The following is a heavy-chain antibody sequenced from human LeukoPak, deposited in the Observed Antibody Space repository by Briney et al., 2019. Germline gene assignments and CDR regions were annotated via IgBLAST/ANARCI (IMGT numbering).Heavy chain of an antibody. V-gene: IGHV3-21*01. J-gene: IGHJ4*02. CDR1: EFTFSTNS. D-gene: IGHD2-2*01. CDR3: ASCPLTTTRCCGRFDY. CDR2: ISSTSTYI. Sequence: PGGSLRLSCAASEFTFSTNSMNWVRQAPGKGLEWVSSISSTSTYIYYADSVKGRFTISRDNAKNSLYLQMNSLRAEDTAVYFCASCPLTTTRCCGRFDYWGQGTLVTVSS.